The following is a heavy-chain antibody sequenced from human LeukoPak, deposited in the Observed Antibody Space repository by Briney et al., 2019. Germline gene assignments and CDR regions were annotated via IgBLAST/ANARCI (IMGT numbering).Heavy chain of an antibody. CDR2: INSDGTTI. Sequence: GGSLRLSCAASGFTVSSNYMTWVRQAPGKGLVWVSRINSDGTTIDYADSVKGRFTISRDNAKNTLYLQMNSLRDEDTAVYYCARAGYNRFDYWGQGTLVTVSS. D-gene: IGHD1-1*01. CDR3: ARAGYNRFDY. J-gene: IGHJ4*02. CDR1: GFTVSSNY. V-gene: IGHV3-74*01.